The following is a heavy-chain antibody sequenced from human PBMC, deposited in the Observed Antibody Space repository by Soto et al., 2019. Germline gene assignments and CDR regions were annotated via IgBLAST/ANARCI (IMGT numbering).Heavy chain of an antibody. D-gene: IGHD1-1*01. CDR1: GGTFRNSA. CDR3: ARDNDRPQLGGNYYYILDV. V-gene: IGHV1-69*12. CDR2: IMPIFRTP. J-gene: IGHJ6*02. Sequence: QVQLEQSGPEVKQPGSSVKVSCKASGGTFRNSAISWVRQAPGQGLEWMGGIMPIFRTPDYAQKFQGRVTITADESASTAYMELTGLRSDDTAVYYCARDNDRPQLGGNYYYILDVWGHGTTVTVSS.